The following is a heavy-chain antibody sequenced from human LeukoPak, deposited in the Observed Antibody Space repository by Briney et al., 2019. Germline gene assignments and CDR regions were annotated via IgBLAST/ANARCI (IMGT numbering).Heavy chain of an antibody. Sequence: SETLSLTCTVSGGSISSYYWSWIRQPPGKGLEWIGYIYYSGSTNYNPSLKSRVTISVDTPKNQFSLKLSSVTAADTAVYYCARAAMDAAMVYFDYWGQGTLVTVSS. V-gene: IGHV4-59*01. D-gene: IGHD5-18*01. J-gene: IGHJ4*02. CDR1: GGSISSYY. CDR2: IYYSGST. CDR3: ARAAMDAAMVYFDY.